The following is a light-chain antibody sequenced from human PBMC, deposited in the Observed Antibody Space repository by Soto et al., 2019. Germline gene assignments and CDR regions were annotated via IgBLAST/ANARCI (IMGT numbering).Light chain of an antibody. Sequence: QSVLTQPASVSGSPGQSITISCTGTSSGVGGYNYVSWYQQYPGKAPKLMIYEVSNRPSGVSTRFSGSKSGNTASLTISGLQTEDEADYYCSSYTSGSTYVFGTGTKVTVL. CDR3: SSYTSGSTYV. J-gene: IGLJ1*01. CDR2: EVS. CDR1: SSGVGGYNY. V-gene: IGLV2-14*01.